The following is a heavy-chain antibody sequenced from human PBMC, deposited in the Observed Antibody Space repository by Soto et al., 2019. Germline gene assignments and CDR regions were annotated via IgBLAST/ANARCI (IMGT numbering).Heavy chain of an antibody. CDR1: GGSISSGGYY. CDR2: IYYSGSN. V-gene: IGHV4-31*01. CDR3: ARDLVVVPAASDCYFDL. Sequence: QVQLQESGPGLVKPSQTLSLTCTVSGGSISSGGYYWSWIRQHPGKGLEWIGYIYYSGSNYYNPSLKSPVTISIDTSKNQFSLKLSSVTAADTAVYYCARDLVVVPAASDCYFDLWGRGTLVTVSS. J-gene: IGHJ2*01. D-gene: IGHD2-2*01.